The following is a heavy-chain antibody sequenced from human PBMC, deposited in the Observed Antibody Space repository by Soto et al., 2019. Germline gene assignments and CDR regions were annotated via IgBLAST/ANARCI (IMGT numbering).Heavy chain of an antibody. D-gene: IGHD3-10*01. CDR2: MNPNSGNT. CDR1: GYTFTSYD. CDR3: AIFRRITMVRGVLPATDAFDI. V-gene: IGHV1-8*01. Sequence: ASVKVSCKASGYTFTSYDINWVRQATGQGLEWMGWMNPNSGNTGYAQKFQGRITMTRNTSISTAYMELSSLRSEDTAVYYCAIFRRITMVRGVLPATDAFDIWGQGTMVTVSS. J-gene: IGHJ3*02.